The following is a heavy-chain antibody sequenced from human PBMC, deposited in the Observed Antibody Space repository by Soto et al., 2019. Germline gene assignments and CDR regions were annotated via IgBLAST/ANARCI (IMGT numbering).Heavy chain of an antibody. Sequence: GGSLRLSCAASGFTFNNYAMNWVRQAPGKGLEWVATISATGGSTYYADSVKGRFTISRDNCKNTLYLQMNGLRVEDTAVYYCAKDRLAGNFDYWGQGTLVTVSS. CDR1: GFTFNNYA. J-gene: IGHJ4*02. CDR2: ISATGGST. V-gene: IGHV3-23*01. CDR3: AKDRLAGNFDY.